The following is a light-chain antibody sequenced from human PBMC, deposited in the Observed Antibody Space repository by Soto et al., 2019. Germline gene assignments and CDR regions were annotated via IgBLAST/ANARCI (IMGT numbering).Light chain of an antibody. V-gene: IGLV1-44*01. CDR3: AAWDDSLNGAV. CDR2: NNN. J-gene: IGLJ7*01. CDR1: SSNIGSNT. Sequence: QSVLTQPPSASGTPGQRVTISCSGSSSNIGSNTVNWYRQLPGTAPKLLIYNNNQRPPDVPDRYSGSKSGTSASPAISGPQSDDEDDYYCAAWDDSLNGAVFGGGTQLTVL.